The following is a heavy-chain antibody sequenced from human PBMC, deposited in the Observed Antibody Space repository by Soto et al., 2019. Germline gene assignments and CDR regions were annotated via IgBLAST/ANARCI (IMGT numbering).Heavy chain of an antibody. Sequence: EVQLLESGGGLVQPGGSLRISCAASGFTFSTYALTWVRQPPGKGLEWVAAITGSGAPANYADSVKGRFTISRDNSKNPLYLQMSSLTAEDTAVYFCAKDPNGDYVGAFDFWGRGTLVTVSS. J-gene: IGHJ3*01. D-gene: IGHD2-8*01. V-gene: IGHV3-23*01. CDR3: AKDPNGDYVGAFDF. CDR1: GFTFSTYA. CDR2: ITGSGAPA.